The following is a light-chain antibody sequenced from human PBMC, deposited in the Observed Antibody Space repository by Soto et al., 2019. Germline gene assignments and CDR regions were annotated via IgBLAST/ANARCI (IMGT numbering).Light chain of an antibody. J-gene: IGKJ2*01. CDR1: QSLTGR. CDR3: QQYKVYPYT. V-gene: IGKV1-5*01. Sequence: DLQMTQSPSTLSASIGDTVTLTCRASQSLTGRLAWYQQKPGRPPKLLIYDVSILESGVPSRSSGSESGADFTLTISSLRPDDFATFYCQQYKVYPYTFCQGTRL. CDR2: DVS.